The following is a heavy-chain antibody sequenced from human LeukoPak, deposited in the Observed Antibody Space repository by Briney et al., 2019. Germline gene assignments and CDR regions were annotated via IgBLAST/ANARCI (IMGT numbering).Heavy chain of an antibody. Sequence: SETLSLTCIVSGGSISSYYWTWIRQPPGKGLEWIGYIYYSGSTNYNSSLKSRVTMSEDTSMNQFSLKLSSVTTADTAVHYCAREKGYSYGYDYWGQGILVTVSS. CDR3: AREKGYSYGYDY. J-gene: IGHJ4*02. D-gene: IGHD5-18*01. V-gene: IGHV4-59*01. CDR1: GGSISSYY. CDR2: IYYSGST.